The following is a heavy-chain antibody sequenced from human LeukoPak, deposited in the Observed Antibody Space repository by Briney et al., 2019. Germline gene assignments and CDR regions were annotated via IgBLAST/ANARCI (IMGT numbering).Heavy chain of an antibody. CDR1: GFTFCHYA. J-gene: IGHJ3*02. CDR3: ARGGDFGVPAPLGIDAFDI. V-gene: IGHV3-49*04. Sequence: PGRSLRLSCTGSGFTFCHYALAWVRQAPGKGLEWLGFIRSQAYGGTIEYAASVKGRFSISRDNSKSIADLQINSLKTEDTAVYYCARGGDFGVPAPLGIDAFDIWGQGTMVTVSS. CDR2: IRSQAYGGTI. D-gene: IGHD2-2*01.